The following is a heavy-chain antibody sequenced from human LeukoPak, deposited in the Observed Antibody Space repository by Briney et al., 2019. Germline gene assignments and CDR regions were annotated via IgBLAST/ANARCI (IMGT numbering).Heavy chain of an antibody. CDR1: GFTLSSYW. Sequence: GGSLRLSCAASGFTLSSYWVHWVRQAPGKGLVCVSHINIDGSNTMYADSVKGRFPISRDNAENTLYLQMNSLRVDDTAVYYCATSRTFDYWGQGTLVTVSS. V-gene: IGHV3-74*03. CDR2: INIDGSNT. CDR3: ATSRTFDY. J-gene: IGHJ4*02.